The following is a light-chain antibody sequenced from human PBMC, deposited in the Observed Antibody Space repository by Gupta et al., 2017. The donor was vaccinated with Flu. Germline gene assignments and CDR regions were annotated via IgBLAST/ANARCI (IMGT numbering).Light chain of an antibody. CDR3: QQYSSSSKA. V-gene: IGKV3-20*01. J-gene: IGKJ2*01. CDR1: QIVRSRY. Sequence: LLWSPGVRTSLSGRANQIVRSRYLAWYQQKPGQAPRVLIYGASSRAIGVPDRFSGSGSGTEFTLTISRLEPEDFAVYYCQQYSSSSKAFGQGTKLEIK. CDR2: GAS.